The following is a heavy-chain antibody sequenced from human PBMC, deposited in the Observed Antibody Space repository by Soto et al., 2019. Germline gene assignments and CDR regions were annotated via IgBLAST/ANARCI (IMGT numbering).Heavy chain of an antibody. V-gene: IGHV1-58*02. D-gene: IGHD2-21*02. CDR3: AAAAYCGGDCLPDY. CDR2: IVVGSGNT. J-gene: IGHJ4*02. CDR1: GFTFTSSA. Sequence: SVKVSCKASGFTFTSSAMQWVRQARGQRLELIGWIVVGSGNTNYAQKFQERVTITRDMSTSTAYMELSSLRSEDTAVYYCAAAAYCGGDCLPDYWGQGTLVTVSS.